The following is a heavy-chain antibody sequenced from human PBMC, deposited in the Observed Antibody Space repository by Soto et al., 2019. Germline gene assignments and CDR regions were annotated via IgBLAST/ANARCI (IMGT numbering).Heavy chain of an antibody. J-gene: IGHJ6*02. D-gene: IGHD6-19*01. CDR3: ARGGAVAGTTSARPPDYYGMDV. CDR2: ISYDGRNK. Sequence: QVQLVESGGGVVQPGRSLRLSCAASGFTFSRHAMHWVRQPPGKGLEWVAVISYDGRNKYYADSVKGRFTISRDNSKDNSKSTLYLLMNSLTAEDTAVYFCARGGAVAGTTSARPPDYYGMDVWGQGTTVTVSS. V-gene: IGHV3-30*04. CDR1: GFTFSRHA.